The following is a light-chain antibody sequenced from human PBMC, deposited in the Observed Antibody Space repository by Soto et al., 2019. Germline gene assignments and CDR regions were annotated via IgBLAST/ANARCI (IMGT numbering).Light chain of an antibody. V-gene: IGLV1-51*01. Sequence: QSVLTQPPSVSAAPGQKVTISCSGSSSNIGNSFVSWYHQLPGTAPKLLIYETDKRTTGTPERFSASKSGASATLDITGLQTGDEADYYCGTWDSSLRAWVFGGGTKLTVL. CDR2: ETD. J-gene: IGLJ3*02. CDR1: SSNIGNSF. CDR3: GTWDSSLRAWV.